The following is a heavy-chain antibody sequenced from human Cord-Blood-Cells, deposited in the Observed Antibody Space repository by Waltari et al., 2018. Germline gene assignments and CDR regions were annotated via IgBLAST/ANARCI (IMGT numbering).Heavy chain of an antibody. CDR2: IWYDGSNK. CDR1: VFTFSSYA. D-gene: IGHD7-27*01. Sequence: QVQLVESGGGVVQPGRSLRLSCAASVFTFSSYAMHWVGQAPGKGLEWVAVIWYDGSNKYYADSVKGRFTISRDNSKNTLYLQMNSLRAEDTAMYYCAKDSSNWVFDYWGQGTLVTVSS. CDR3: AKDSSNWVFDY. V-gene: IGHV3-30*18. J-gene: IGHJ4*02.